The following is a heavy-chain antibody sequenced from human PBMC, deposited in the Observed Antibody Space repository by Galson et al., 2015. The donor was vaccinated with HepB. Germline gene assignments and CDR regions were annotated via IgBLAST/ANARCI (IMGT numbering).Heavy chain of an antibody. Sequence: SVKVSCKASGGTFSSYAISWVRQAPGQGLEWMGGIIPIFGTANYAQKFQGRVTITADESTSTAYMELSSLRSEDTAVYYCARDQEYSSSGTHWSPFDYWGQGTLVTVSS. CDR2: IIPIFGTA. CDR1: GGTFSSYA. J-gene: IGHJ4*02. CDR3: ARDQEYSSSGTHWSPFDY. D-gene: IGHD6-6*01. V-gene: IGHV1-69*13.